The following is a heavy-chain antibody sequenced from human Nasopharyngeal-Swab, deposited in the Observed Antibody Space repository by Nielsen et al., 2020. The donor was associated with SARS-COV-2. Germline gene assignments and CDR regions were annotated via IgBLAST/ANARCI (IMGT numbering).Heavy chain of an antibody. D-gene: IGHD6-25*01. Sequence: ASVKVSCKASGYTFTSYAMHWVRQAPGQRLEWMGWINAGNGNTKYSQEFQGRVTITRDTSASTAYMELSSLRSEDTAVYYCAMEASGDGMDVWGQGTTVTVSS. CDR2: INAGNGNT. CDR1: GYTFTSYA. CDR3: AMEASGDGMDV. J-gene: IGHJ6*02. V-gene: IGHV1-3*01.